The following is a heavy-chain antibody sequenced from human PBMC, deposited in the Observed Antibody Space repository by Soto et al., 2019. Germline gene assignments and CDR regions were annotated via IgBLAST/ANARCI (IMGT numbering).Heavy chain of an antibody. V-gene: IGHV1-69*02. Sequence: ASVKVSCKASGGTFSSYTISWVRRAPGQGLEWMGRIIPILGIANYAQKFQGRVTITADKSTSTAYMELSSLRSEDTAVYYCARGLRFGVVSGYYFDYWGQGTLVT. CDR2: IIPILGIA. CDR3: ARGLRFGVVSGYYFDY. J-gene: IGHJ4*02. D-gene: IGHD3-3*01. CDR1: GGTFSSYT.